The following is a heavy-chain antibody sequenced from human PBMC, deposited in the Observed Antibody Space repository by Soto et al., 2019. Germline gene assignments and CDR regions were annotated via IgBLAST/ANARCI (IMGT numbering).Heavy chain of an antibody. J-gene: IGHJ4*02. CDR1: GFTFSSYG. CDR3: AKDRNSLDVLRYFDWFLILDY. Sequence: QVQLVESGGGVVQPGRSLRLSCAASGFTFSSYGMHWVRQAPGKGLEWVAVISYDGSNKYYADSVKGRFTISRDNSKNTLYLQMNSLRAEDTAVYYCAKDRNSLDVLRYFDWFLILDYWGQGTLVTVSS. D-gene: IGHD3-9*01. V-gene: IGHV3-30*18. CDR2: ISYDGSNK.